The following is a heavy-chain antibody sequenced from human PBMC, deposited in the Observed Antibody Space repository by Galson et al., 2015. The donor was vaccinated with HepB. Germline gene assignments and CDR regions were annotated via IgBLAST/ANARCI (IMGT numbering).Heavy chain of an antibody. CDR3: ARGVLRYFDWLPKDYFDY. D-gene: IGHD3-9*01. Sequence: TLSLTCAVYGGSFSGYYWSWIRQPPGKGLEWIGEINHSGSTNYNPSLKSRVTISVDTSKNQFSLKLSSVTAADTAVYYCARGVLRYFDWLPKDYFDYWGQGTLVTVSS. CDR2: INHSGST. V-gene: IGHV4-34*01. J-gene: IGHJ4*02. CDR1: GGSFSGYY.